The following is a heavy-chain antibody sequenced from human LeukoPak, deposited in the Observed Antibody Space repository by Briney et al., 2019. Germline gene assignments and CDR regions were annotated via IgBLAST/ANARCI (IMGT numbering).Heavy chain of an antibody. V-gene: IGHV4-4*07. CDR1: GGSISGYY. Sequence: HSETLSLTCTVSGGSISGYYWSWIRQPAGKGLEWIGRLYGSASIKYNPSLRSRLSLSGDTSKNQFSLKLSSVTAADTAVYYCAREARLASAAGLDVWGQGTMVTV. CDR2: LYGSASI. CDR3: AREARLASAAGLDV. D-gene: IGHD5-12*01. J-gene: IGHJ6*02.